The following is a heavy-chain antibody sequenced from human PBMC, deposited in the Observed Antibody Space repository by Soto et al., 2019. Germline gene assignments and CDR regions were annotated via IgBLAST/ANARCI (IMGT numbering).Heavy chain of an antibody. D-gene: IGHD2-2*01. V-gene: IGHV1-8*01. CDR3: ASWAWRKSQIDCSSTSCYNWFDP. CDR2: MNPNSGNT. Sequence: GASVKVSCKASGYTFTSYDINWVRQATGQGLEWMGWMNPNSGNTGYAQKFQGRVTMTRNTSISTAYMELSSLRSEDTAVYYCASWAWRKSQIDCSSTSCYNWFDPWGQGTLVTVSS. CDR1: GYTFTSYD. J-gene: IGHJ5*02.